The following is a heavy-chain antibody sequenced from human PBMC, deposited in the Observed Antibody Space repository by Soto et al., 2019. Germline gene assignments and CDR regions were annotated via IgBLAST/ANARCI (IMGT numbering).Heavy chain of an antibody. D-gene: IGHD1-26*01. Sequence: GGSLRLSCAASGFTLISYSMNWVLQAPGKGLEWVSYISSSSSTIYYADSVKGRFTISRDNAKNSLYLQMNSLRDEDTAVYYCARVGEIVGAPYFDYWGQGALVTVSS. CDR2: ISSSSSTI. CDR3: ARVGEIVGAPYFDY. V-gene: IGHV3-48*02. J-gene: IGHJ4*02. CDR1: GFTLISYS.